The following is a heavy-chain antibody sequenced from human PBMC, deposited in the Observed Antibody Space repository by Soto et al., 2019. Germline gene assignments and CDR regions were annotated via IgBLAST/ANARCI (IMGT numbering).Heavy chain of an antibody. J-gene: IGHJ3*02. V-gene: IGHV3-49*03. Sequence: GGSLRLSCTASGFTFGDYAMSWFRQAPGKGLEWVGFIRSKAYGGKTEYAASVKGRFTISRDDSKSIAYLQMNSLKTEDTAVYYCTRDNEYYDILTGYSAFDIWGQGTMVTVSS. CDR3: TRDNEYYDILTGYSAFDI. D-gene: IGHD3-9*01. CDR1: GFTFGDYA. CDR2: IRSKAYGGKT.